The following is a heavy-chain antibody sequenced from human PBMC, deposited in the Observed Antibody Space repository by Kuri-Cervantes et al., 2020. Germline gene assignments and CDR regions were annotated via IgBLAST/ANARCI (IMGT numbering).Heavy chain of an antibody. Sequence: GESLKISCEGSGFTFSRRTLNWVRQAPGKGLEWLSSISGSSSLRYYSDSVKGRFTISRDNSKNTLYLQMNSLRAEDTAVYYCAKDDYGDYVWFDYWGQGTLVTVSS. CDR3: AKDDYGDYVWFDY. D-gene: IGHD4-17*01. J-gene: IGHJ4*02. V-gene: IGHV3-23*01. CDR2: ISGSSSLR. CDR1: GFTFSRRT.